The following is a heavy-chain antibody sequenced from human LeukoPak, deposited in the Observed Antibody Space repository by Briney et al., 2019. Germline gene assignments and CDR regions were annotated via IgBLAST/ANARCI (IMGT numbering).Heavy chain of an antibody. J-gene: IGHJ4*02. CDR2: IYYSGST. CDR3: ARSIPMYYYDSSGAPFNY. CDR1: GGSISSSSYY. Sequence: SGTLSLTCAVSGGSISSSSYYWGWIRQPPGKGLEWIGSIYYSGSTYYNPSLKSRVTISVDTSKNQFSLKLSSVTAADTAVYYCARSIPMYYYDSSGAPFNYWGQGTLVTVSS. D-gene: IGHD3-22*01. V-gene: IGHV4-39*01.